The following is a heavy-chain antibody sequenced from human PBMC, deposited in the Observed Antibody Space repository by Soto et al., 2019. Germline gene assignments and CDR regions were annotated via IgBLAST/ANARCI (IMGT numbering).Heavy chain of an antibody. CDR2: INPSGGST. V-gene: IGHV1-46*01. Sequence: ASVKVSCKASGYTFTSYYMHWVRQAPGQGLEWMGIINPSGGSTSYAQKFQGRVTMTRDTSTSTVYMELSSLRSEDTAVYYCARVGGDGYNYYYGMDVWGQGTTVTVPS. CDR3: ARVGGDGYNYYYGMDV. D-gene: IGHD3-16*01. J-gene: IGHJ6*01. CDR1: GYTFTSYY.